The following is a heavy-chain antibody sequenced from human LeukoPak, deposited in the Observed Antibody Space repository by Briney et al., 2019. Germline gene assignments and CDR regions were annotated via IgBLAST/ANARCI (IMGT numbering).Heavy chain of an antibody. CDR1: GYSFTSYW. CDR3: ARQSENPAGLGSDAFDI. J-gene: IGHJ3*02. CDR2: IYPGDSDT. D-gene: IGHD7-27*01. Sequence: GESLKISCKGSGYSFTSYWIGWVRQMPGKGLEWMGIIYPGDSDTRYSPSFQGQVTISADKSISTAYLQWSSLKASDTAMYYCARQSENPAGLGSDAFDIWGQGTMVTVSS. V-gene: IGHV5-51*01.